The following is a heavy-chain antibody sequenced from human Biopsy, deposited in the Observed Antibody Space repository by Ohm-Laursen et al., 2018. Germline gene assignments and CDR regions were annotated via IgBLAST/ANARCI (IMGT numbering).Heavy chain of an antibody. J-gene: IGHJ5*02. V-gene: IGHV4-39*01. CDR2: IFYCGST. CDR3: ARDYDTSGYYYVS. Sequence: SETLSLTCTVSGGSISNNNYYWGWIRQPPGKGLEWIGSIFYCGSTHYKPSLKSRVNISVDTSKNQFSGKLNSVTAADTAVYYCARDYDTSGYYYVSWGQGTLVTVSS. CDR1: GGSISNNNYY. D-gene: IGHD3-22*01.